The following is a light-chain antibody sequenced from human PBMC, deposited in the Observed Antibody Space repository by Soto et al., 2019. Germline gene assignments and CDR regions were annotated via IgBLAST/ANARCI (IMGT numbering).Light chain of an antibody. Sequence: EIVLTQSPGTLSLSPGERATLSCRASQSVSSSHLGWYQQKPGQAPRLLIYDTSSRATGIPERFSGSGSGTDLTLTISRLEPEDFEVYYCQQYETSSWTFGQGSKVEMK. CDR2: DTS. V-gene: IGKV3-20*01. J-gene: IGKJ1*01. CDR1: QSVSSSH. CDR3: QQYETSSWT.